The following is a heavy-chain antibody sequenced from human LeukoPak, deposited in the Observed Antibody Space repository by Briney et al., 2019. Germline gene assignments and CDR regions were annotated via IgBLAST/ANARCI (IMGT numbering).Heavy chain of an antibody. V-gene: IGHV3-30-3*01. CDR2: TSSDGNIK. J-gene: IGHJ4*02. Sequence: GRSLRLACAPSGFTFSSYAIHWVRQAPGKGLEWVSVTSSDGNIKYYADSVKGRFTISRENSKNTLYLQMNSLRGEDTGVYYCARDPVPATARHFDYWGQGTLVTVSS. CDR1: GFTFSSYA. CDR3: ARDPVPATARHFDY. D-gene: IGHD1-1*01.